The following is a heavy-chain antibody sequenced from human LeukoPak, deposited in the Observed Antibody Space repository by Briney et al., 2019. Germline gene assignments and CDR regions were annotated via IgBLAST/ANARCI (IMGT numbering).Heavy chain of an antibody. Sequence: SVKVSCKASGGTFSSYAFSWVRQAPGEGPEWMGQIIVVRGATNYAQSFQGRVTITADKSTSTAYLEVSSLKSEDTAVYYCARGLGRIAAMDGGRYFYGLDVWGQGTTVTVSS. CDR1: GGTFSSYA. J-gene: IGHJ6*02. CDR2: IIVVRGAT. CDR3: ARGLGRIAAMDGGRYFYGLDV. D-gene: IGHD6-13*01. V-gene: IGHV1-69*04.